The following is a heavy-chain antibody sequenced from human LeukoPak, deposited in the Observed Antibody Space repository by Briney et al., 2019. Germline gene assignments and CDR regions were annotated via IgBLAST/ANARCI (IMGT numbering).Heavy chain of an antibody. CDR2: ISHSGSA. V-gene: IGHV4-38-2*01. D-gene: IGHD6-13*01. CDR1: GFSINTAHY. Sequence: SETLSLTCAVSGFSINTAHYWGWVRQPPGEGLEWIGSISHSGSAYYNPSLKSRVTLSLDASKNQFSLKVTSVTAADTAVYYCARGMSSVAAVGLWGRGTLVTVSS. J-gene: IGHJ1*01. CDR3: ARGMSSVAAVGL.